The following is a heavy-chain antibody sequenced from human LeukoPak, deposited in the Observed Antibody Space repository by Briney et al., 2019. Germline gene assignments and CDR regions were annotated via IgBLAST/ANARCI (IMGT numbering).Heavy chain of an antibody. CDR2: IIPIFGTA. CDR3: ARDDSSGYYTQNN. CDR1: GGTFISYA. Sequence: ASVKVSCKASGGTFISYAISWVRQAPGQGLEWMGGIIPIFGTANYAQKFQGRVTITTDESTSTAYMELSSLRSEDTAVYYCARDDSSGYYTQNNWGQGTLVTVSS. J-gene: IGHJ4*02. D-gene: IGHD3-22*01. V-gene: IGHV1-69*05.